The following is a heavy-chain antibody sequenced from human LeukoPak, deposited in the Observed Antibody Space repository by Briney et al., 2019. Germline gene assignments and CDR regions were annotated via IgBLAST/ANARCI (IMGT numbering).Heavy chain of an antibody. D-gene: IGHD2-2*01. Sequence: ASVKVSCKASGYTFTSYDINWVRQATGQGLEWMGWMNPNSGNTGYAQKFQGRVTMTRNTSISTAYMELSSLRSEDAAVYYCARCPPGCSSTSCYCFGYWGQGTLVTVSS. CDR2: MNPNSGNT. CDR3: ARCPPGCSSTSCYCFGY. CDR1: GYTFTSYD. V-gene: IGHV1-8*01. J-gene: IGHJ4*02.